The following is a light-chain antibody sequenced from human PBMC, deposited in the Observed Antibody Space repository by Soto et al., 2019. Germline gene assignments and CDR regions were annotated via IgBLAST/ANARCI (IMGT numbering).Light chain of an antibody. CDR1: DSIDRY. CDR2: AAS. J-gene: IGKJ3*01. Sequence: DIQMTQSPSSLSAFVGDTVTINCRATDSIDRYLNCYQQKPGQAPRDLITAASTLESGVTSRFSGSGSGTDFTLTINNLQPEDFATYYCQRTYNAPFTFGPGTKVSIK. CDR3: QRTYNAPFT. V-gene: IGKV1-39*01.